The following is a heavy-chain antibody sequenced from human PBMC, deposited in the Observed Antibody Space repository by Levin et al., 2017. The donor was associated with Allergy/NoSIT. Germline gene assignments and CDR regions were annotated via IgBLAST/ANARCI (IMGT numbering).Heavy chain of an antibody. D-gene: IGHD5-12*01. Sequence: SQTLSLTCTVSGGSIRSGSYYWSWIRQPAGKGLEWIGRIYTSGSTNYNPSLKSRVTISVDTSKNQFSLKLSSVTAADTAVYYCASSSGYDFLDYWGQGTLVTVSS. J-gene: IGHJ4*02. CDR2: IYTSGST. CDR1: GGSIRSGSYY. V-gene: IGHV4-61*02. CDR3: ASSSGYDFLDY.